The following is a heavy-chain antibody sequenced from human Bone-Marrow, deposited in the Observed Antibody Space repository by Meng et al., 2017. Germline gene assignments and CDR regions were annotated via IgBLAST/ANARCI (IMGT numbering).Heavy chain of an antibody. D-gene: IGHD2-21*02. CDR3: ARKGVTPRGNWFDP. CDR2: IYHSGST. V-gene: IGHV4-4*02. J-gene: IGHJ5*02. Sequence: GLWKPSGPWSLTCAVLACPFSSSTRSSWVRQPPGKGLEWIGEIYHSGSTNYNPSLKSRVTISVDKSKNQFSLKLSSVTAADTAVYYCARKGVTPRGNWFDPWGQGTLVTVSS. CDR1: ACPFSSSTR.